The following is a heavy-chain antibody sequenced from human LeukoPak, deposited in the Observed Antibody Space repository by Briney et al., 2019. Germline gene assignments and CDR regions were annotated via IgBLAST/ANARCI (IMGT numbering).Heavy chain of an antibody. J-gene: IGHJ4*03. D-gene: IGHD4-23*01. CDR1: GFTFSSYE. V-gene: IGHV3-48*03. Sequence: PGGSLRLSCAASGFTFSSYEMNWVRQAPGKGLEWVSYISSSGSTIYYADSVKGRFTISRDNAKNSLYLQMNSLRAEDTAVYYCARDYGGSSPFDYWGQGTMVTV. CDR2: ISSSGSTI. CDR3: ARDYGGSSPFDY.